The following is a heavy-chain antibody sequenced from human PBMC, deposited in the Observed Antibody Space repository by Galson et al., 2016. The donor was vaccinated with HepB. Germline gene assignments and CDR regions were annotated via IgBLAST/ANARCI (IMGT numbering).Heavy chain of an antibody. CDR2: IKQDGTEK. J-gene: IGHJ4*02. D-gene: IGHD6-19*01. CDR1: AFTFRSFW. V-gene: IGHV3-7*03. CDR3: ARDRGYSGWSYFDY. Sequence: SLRLSCAASAFTFRSFWMSWVRQAPGKGLEWVANIKQDGTEKYYMDSVKGRFTISRDNAKNSLYLQMTSLRADDTAVYYCARDRGYSGWSYFDYWGQGTLVTVSS.